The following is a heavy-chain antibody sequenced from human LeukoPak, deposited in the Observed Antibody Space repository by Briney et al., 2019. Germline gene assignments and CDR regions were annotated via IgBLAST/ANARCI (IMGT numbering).Heavy chain of an antibody. J-gene: IGHJ4*02. V-gene: IGHV3-7*01. CDR1: GFTFSSYW. D-gene: IGHD4-17*01. CDR3: AREFNDDYGDYALDY. CDR2: IKQDGSEK. Sequence: GGSLRLSCAASGFTFSSYWMSWVRQAPGKGLEWVANIKQDGSEKYYVDSVKGRFTISRDNAKNSLYLQMNSLRAEDTAVYYCAREFNDDYGDYALDYWGQGTLVTVSS.